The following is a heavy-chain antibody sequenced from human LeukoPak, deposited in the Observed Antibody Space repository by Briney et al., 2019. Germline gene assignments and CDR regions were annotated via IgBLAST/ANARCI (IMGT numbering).Heavy chain of an antibody. D-gene: IGHD5-18*01. CDR2: MYYIGST. V-gene: IGHV4-59*03. Sequence: SETLSLTCTVSGDSISSYYWSWIRQPPGKGLEWIGYMYYIGSTTYNPSLKSRVTMSVDTSKNQFSLKLSSVTAADTAVYYCATIRDTAHRYWYFDLWGRGTLVTVSS. CDR3: ATIRDTAHRYWYFDL. J-gene: IGHJ2*01. CDR1: GDSISSYY.